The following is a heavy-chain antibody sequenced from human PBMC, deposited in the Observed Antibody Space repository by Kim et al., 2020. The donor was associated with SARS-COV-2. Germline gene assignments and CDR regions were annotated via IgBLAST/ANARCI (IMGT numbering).Heavy chain of an antibody. V-gene: IGHV1-24*01. CDR1: GYTLTELS. Sequence: ASVKVSCKVSGYTLTELSMHWVRQAPGKGLEWMGGFDPEDGETIYAQKFQGRVTMTEDTSTDTAYMELSSLRSEDTAVYYCATLDPDDSSGYYYVGSDYWGQGTLVTVSS. D-gene: IGHD3-22*01. CDR3: ATLDPDDSSGYYYVGSDY. CDR2: FDPEDGET. J-gene: IGHJ4*02.